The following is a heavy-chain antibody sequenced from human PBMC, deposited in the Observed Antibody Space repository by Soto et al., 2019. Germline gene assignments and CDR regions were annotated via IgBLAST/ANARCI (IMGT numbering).Heavy chain of an antibody. V-gene: IGHV5-51*01. CDR3: ARSEGIAVAATPGYSYYGMDL. Sequence: ESLNSSCEGSGYSVTSYWIGWVRQMPGKGLEWMGIIYPGDSDTRYSPSFQGQGTISADTSINTAYLQWSSLKGSDTAMYYCARSEGIAVAATPGYSYYGMDLWGERNRVIVYS. CDR1: GYSVTSYW. D-gene: IGHD6-19*01. J-gene: IGHJ6*04. CDR2: IYPGDSDT.